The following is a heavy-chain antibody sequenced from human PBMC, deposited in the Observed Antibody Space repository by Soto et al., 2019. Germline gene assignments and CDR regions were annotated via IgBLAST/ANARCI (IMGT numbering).Heavy chain of an antibody. V-gene: IGHV3-33*01. Sequence: PGGSLRLSCAASGFTFSSYGMHWVRQAPGKGLEWVAVIWYDGSNKYYADSVKGRFTISRDNSKNTLYLQMNSLRAEDTAVYYCARGAPYYDFWSHMDVWGQGTTVTVSS. CDR3: ARGAPYYDFWSHMDV. CDR1: GFTFSSYG. CDR2: IWYDGSNK. D-gene: IGHD3-3*01. J-gene: IGHJ6*02.